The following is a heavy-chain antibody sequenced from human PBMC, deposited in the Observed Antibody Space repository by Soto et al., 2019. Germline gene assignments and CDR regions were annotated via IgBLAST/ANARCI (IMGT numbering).Heavy chain of an antibody. CDR3: ARDSFEYSSSSYY. V-gene: IGHV3-21*01. Sequence: ESGGGLVKPGGSLRLSCAASGFTFSSYSMNWVRPAPGKGLEWVSSISSSSSYIYYADSVKGRFTISRDNAKNSLYLQMNSLRAEDTAVYYCARDSFEYSSSSYYWGQGTLVTVSS. J-gene: IGHJ4*02. CDR2: ISSSSSYI. D-gene: IGHD6-6*01. CDR1: GFTFSSYS.